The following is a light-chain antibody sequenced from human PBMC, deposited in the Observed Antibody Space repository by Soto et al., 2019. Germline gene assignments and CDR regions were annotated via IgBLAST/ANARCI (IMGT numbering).Light chain of an antibody. Sequence: EIVLTQSPATLSLSPGERATLSCRASRSVSSYLAWYHQKPGQAPRLLIYDASNRAAGIPARFSGSGSETDFTLTISNLEPEDFAVYDCQQRDAWPPIPCGQGTRLEI. CDR1: RSVSSY. CDR3: QQRDAWPPIP. V-gene: IGKV3-11*01. J-gene: IGKJ5*01. CDR2: DAS.